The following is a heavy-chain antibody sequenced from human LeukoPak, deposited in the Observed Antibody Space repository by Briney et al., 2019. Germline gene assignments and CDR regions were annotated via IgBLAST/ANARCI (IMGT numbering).Heavy chain of an antibody. D-gene: IGHD2-2*01. V-gene: IGHV3-48*04. CDR2: ISSSSSTI. Sequence: GGSLRLSCAASGFTFSSYSMNWVRQAPGKGLEWVSYISSSSSTIYYADSVKGRFTISRDNAKNSLYLQMNSLRAEDTAVYYCARARGGYCSSTSCFHFDYWGQGTLVTVSS. CDR1: GFTFSSYS. CDR3: ARARGGYCSSTSCFHFDY. J-gene: IGHJ4*02.